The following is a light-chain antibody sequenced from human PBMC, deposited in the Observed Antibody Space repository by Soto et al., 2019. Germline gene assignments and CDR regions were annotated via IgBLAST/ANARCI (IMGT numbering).Light chain of an antibody. V-gene: IGLV1-47*01. CDR1: SSNIGTNY. J-gene: IGLJ2*01. CDR2: SND. CDR3: AAWDDSLSGPL. Sequence: QSVLTQSPSASGTPGQRVIISCSGTSSNIGTNYVYWYQQLPGTAPKVLIYSNDKRPPGVPNRFSGSKSGTSASLAISGPRAEDEADYYWAAWDDSLSGPLFGGGTKLTVL.